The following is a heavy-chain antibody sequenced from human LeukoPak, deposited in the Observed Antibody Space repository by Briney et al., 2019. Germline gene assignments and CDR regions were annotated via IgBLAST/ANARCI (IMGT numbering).Heavy chain of an antibody. CDR2: IIPIFGTA. D-gene: IGHD2-2*01. V-gene: IGHV1-69*06. J-gene: IGHJ4*02. CDR1: GGTFSSYA. CDR3: ASLDPFEYQLLTDDY. Sequence: SVKVSCKASGGTFSSYAISWVRQAPGQGLEWMGGIIPIFGTANYAQKFQGRVTITADKSTSTAYMELSSLRSEDTAVYYCASLDPFEYQLLTDDYWGQGTLVTVSS.